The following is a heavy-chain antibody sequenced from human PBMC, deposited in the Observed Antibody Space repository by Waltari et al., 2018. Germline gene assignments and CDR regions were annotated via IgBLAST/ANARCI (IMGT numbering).Heavy chain of an antibody. V-gene: IGHV4-38-2*02. CDR3: ARRDRTVSDFDY. CDR1: TYSIRSGYY. CDR2: IYHSGRT. Sequence: QVQLQESGPGLVKPSETLSPSCTVSTYSIRSGYYWGRHRQPLGKWPEWIGNIYHSGRTYYNPSLKSRVTISVDTSKNQFSPKLNTVTAADTAVYYCARRDRTVSDFDYWGQGTLVTVSS. D-gene: IGHD4-17*01. J-gene: IGHJ4*02.